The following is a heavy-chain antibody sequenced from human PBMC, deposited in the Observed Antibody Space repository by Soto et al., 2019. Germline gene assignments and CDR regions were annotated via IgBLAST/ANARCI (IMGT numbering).Heavy chain of an antibody. Sequence: QLQLQESGPGLVKTSQTLSLTCTVSGGSISGDGSYWAWIRQYPGKGLEWIGYIYHSGTTYYNPSLRGRVTMSVDTSKSQFSLKLNSVTAADTATYYCARETKTYCPRGSCNWFDPWGQGVLVAVAS. D-gene: IGHD2-15*01. V-gene: IGHV4-31*03. CDR1: GGSISGDGSY. CDR3: ARETKTYCPRGSCNWFDP. J-gene: IGHJ5*02. CDR2: IYHSGTT.